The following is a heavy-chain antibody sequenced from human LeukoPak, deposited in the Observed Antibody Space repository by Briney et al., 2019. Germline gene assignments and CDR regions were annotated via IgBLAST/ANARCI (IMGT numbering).Heavy chain of an antibody. CDR1: GGSISSSSYY. Sequence: SETLSLTCTVSGGSISSSSYYWGWIRQPPGKGLEWIGSIYYSGSTYYNPSLKSRVTISVDTSKNQFSLKLSSVTAADTAVYYCARDDYYYYYMDVWGKGTTVTVSS. V-gene: IGHV4-39*07. J-gene: IGHJ6*03. CDR2: IYYSGST. CDR3: ARDDYYYYYMDV.